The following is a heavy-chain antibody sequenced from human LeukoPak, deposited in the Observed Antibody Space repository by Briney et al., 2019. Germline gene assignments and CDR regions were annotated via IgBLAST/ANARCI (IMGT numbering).Heavy chain of an antibody. J-gene: IGHJ3*02. Sequence: ASVKISCKASGYTFTDYYMHWVQQAPGKGLEWMGRVDPEDGETIYAEKFQGRVTITADTSTDTAYMELSSLRSEDTAVYYCARPLYYYDSSGYPLIGSWAFDIWGQGTMVTVSS. V-gene: IGHV1-69-2*01. CDR2: VDPEDGET. CDR3: ARPLYYYDSSGYPLIGSWAFDI. CDR1: GYTFTDYY. D-gene: IGHD3-22*01.